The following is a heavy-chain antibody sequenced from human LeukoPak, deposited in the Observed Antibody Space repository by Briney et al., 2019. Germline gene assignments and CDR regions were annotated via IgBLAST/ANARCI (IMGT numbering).Heavy chain of an antibody. CDR3: ARGFGYGEAVCDY. Sequence: GESLKISCKGSGYKFTNYWIGWVRQMPGKGLEWMGLIYPGDSDTRYSPSFQGQVTISADKSINTAYLQWSSLKASDTTMYYCARGFGYGEAVCDYWGQGTLVTVS. CDR1: GYKFTNYW. J-gene: IGHJ4*02. V-gene: IGHV5-51*01. CDR2: IYPGDSDT. D-gene: IGHD3-10*01.